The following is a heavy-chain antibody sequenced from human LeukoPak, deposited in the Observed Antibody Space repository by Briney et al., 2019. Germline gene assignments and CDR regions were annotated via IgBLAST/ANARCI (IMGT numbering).Heavy chain of an antibody. D-gene: IGHD4-17*01. CDR1: GYTFTSYV. CDR2: INAGNGNT. CDR3: ARARDYGDYYFDY. J-gene: IGHJ4*02. Sequence: ASVKVSCKASGYTFTSYVMHWVRQAPGQRLEWMGWINAGNGNTKYSQEFQVRFTITRDTSASTAYMELRSLRSDDTAVYYCARARDYGDYYFDYWGQGTLVTVSS. V-gene: IGHV1-3*01.